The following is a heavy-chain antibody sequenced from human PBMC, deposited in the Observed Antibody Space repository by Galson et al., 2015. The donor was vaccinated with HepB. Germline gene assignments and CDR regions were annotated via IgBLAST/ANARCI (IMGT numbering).Heavy chain of an antibody. V-gene: IGHV3-23*01. CDR1: GFTFSSYA. J-gene: IGHJ6*03. D-gene: IGHD2-2*01. CDR3: AKGKGYCSSTSCENQGRVYYYYYYMDV. CDR2: ISGSGGST. Sequence: SLRLSCAASGFTFSSYAMSWVRQAPGKGLEWVSAISGSGGSTYYADSVKGRFTISRDNSKSTLYLQMNSLRAEDTAVYYCAKGKGYCSSTSCENQGRVYYYYYYMDVWGKGTTVTVSS.